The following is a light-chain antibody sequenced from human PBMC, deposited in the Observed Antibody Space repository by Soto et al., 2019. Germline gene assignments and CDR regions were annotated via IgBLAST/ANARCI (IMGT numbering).Light chain of an antibody. CDR2: EVS. CDR3: NSYTISSAPFV. CDR1: SSDVGGYNY. V-gene: IGLV2-14*01. J-gene: IGLJ1*01. Sequence: QSVLTQPASVSGSPGQSITISCTGTSSDVGGYNYVSWYQQHPGKAPKLIIYEVSNRPSGVSHRFSGSKSGNTASLTISGLQAEDEADYYCNSYTISSAPFVLGTGTKLTVL.